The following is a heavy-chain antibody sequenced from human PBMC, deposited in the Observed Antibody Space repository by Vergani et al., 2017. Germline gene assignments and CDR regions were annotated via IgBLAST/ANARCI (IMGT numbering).Heavy chain of an antibody. J-gene: IGHJ4*02. V-gene: IGHV5-10-1*01. CDR3: ARQREWDSSGWDDREFDY. D-gene: IGHD6-19*01. CDR1: GYSFTSYW. CDR2: IDPSDSYT. Sequence: EVQLVQSGAEVKTPGESLRISCKGSGYSFTSYWISWVRQMPGKDLGWMGRIDPSDSYTNYSPSFQGHVTISADKSISTAYLQWSSLKASDTAMYYWARQREWDSSGWDDREFDYWGQGTLVTVSS.